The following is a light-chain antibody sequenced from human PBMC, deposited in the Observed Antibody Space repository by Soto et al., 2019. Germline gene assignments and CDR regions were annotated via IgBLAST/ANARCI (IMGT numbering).Light chain of an antibody. J-gene: IGKJ4*01. CDR3: QQYYSYPLT. CDR1: QSISSW. V-gene: IGKV1-5*01. CDR2: AAS. Sequence: DLQITQSPSTLSASVGDRVTITCQASQSISSWLAWYQQKPGKAPKLLIYAASTLQTGVPSRFSGSESGTDFTLTISCLQSEDFATYYCQQYYSYPLTFGGGTKVDI.